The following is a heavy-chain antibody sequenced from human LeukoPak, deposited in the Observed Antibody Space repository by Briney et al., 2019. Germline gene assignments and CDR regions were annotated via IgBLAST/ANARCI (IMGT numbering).Heavy chain of an antibody. D-gene: IGHD3-22*01. CDR1: GASISSCY. J-gene: IGHJ4*02. V-gene: IGHV4-59*01. CDR2: IYYSGSI. CDR3: ARENPSGYYNRPIDY. Sequence: PSETLSLTCTVSGASISSCYWSWIRQPPGKGPEWIGDIYYSGSIKYNSSLKSRVTMSVDTSKNQFSLKLSSVTAADTAIYYCARENPSGYYNRPIDYWGQGTLVTVSS.